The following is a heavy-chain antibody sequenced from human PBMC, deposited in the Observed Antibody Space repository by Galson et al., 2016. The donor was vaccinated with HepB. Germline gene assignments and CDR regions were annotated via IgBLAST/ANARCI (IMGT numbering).Heavy chain of an antibody. CDR1: GFTFSNAW. V-gene: IGHV3-15*01. CDR3: TTGPVVVAAPGDY. Sequence: SLRLSCAASGFTFSNAWMSWVRQAPGKGLEWVGRITRKTDGGTTDYAAPVKGRFTISRDDSKNTLYLQMNSLETEDTALYYCTTGPVVVAAPGDYWGQGTLVTVSS. D-gene: IGHD2-15*01. J-gene: IGHJ4*02. CDR2: ITRKTDGGTT.